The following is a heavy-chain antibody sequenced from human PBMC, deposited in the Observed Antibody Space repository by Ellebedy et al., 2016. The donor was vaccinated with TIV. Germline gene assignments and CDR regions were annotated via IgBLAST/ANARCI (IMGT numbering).Heavy chain of an antibody. D-gene: IGHD6-6*01. CDR1: GYTFTSYG. CDR2: ISAYNGNT. CDR3: ARGVIAARPLRGGMDV. V-gene: IGHV1-18*01. Sequence: AASVKVSCKASGYTFTSYGISWVRQAPGQGLEWMGWISAYNGNTNYAQKLQGRVTMTTDTSTSTAYMELRSLRSDDTAVYYCARGVIAARPLRGGMDVWGQGTTVTVSS. J-gene: IGHJ6*02.